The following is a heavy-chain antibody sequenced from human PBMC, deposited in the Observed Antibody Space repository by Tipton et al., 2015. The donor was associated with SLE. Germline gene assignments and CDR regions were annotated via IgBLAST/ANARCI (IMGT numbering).Heavy chain of an antibody. V-gene: IGHV3-23*01. CDR3: ARERTVGALSFDL. Sequence: SLRLSCAASGFTFSSYAMSWVRQAPGKGLEWVSAISGSGGSTYYADSVKGRFTISRDNSKNMLYLQMNSLRAEDTAVYYCARERTVGALSFDLWGRGTLATVSS. J-gene: IGHJ2*01. CDR2: ISGSGGST. D-gene: IGHD1-26*01. CDR1: GFTFSSYA.